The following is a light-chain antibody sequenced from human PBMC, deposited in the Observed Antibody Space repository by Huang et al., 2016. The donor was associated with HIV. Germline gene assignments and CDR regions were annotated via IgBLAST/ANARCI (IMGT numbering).Light chain of an antibody. Sequence: DIQMTQSPSSLSASVGDRVTISCRASQCISNHLAWYQQKPGQAPKLLVYAASALRSGVPSRFSGSGSGTEFTLTISSLQAEDVATYFCQKYDSAPRTFGPGTKVEIK. J-gene: IGKJ3*01. CDR2: AAS. V-gene: IGKV1-27*01. CDR1: QCISNH. CDR3: QKYDSAPRT.